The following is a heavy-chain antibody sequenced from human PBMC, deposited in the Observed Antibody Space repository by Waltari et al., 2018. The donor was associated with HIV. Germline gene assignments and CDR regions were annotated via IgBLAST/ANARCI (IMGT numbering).Heavy chain of an antibody. J-gene: IGHJ4*02. CDR3: AKAYYYGNRGDFLRVPHYDS. D-gene: IGHD2-21*01. V-gene: IGHV3-23*01. Sequence: QLLESGGGLVQPGGSLTLACEVSSFTFSSDGMIWVLHAPGKGLEWVSSITGTGSSGLYVDSVSVQFTISRDNSKSTLFLRMASLRAKDTAVYRCAKAYYYGNRGDFLRVPHYDSWGRGTLVTVST. CDR1: SFTFSSDG. CDR2: ITGTGSSG.